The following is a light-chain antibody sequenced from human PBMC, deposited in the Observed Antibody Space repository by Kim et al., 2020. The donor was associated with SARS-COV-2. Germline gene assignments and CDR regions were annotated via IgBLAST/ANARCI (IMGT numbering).Light chain of an antibody. CDR2: DAA. CDR3: QQRNNWPPAVT. V-gene: IGKV3-11*01. Sequence: PGERAILSCRASQTIGISLGWYQHKLGQAPRLLIYDAANRAAGIPDRFSGGGSGTDFTLTISSLEPEDFAIYYCQQRNNWPPAVTFGGGTKL. CDR1: QTIGIS. J-gene: IGKJ4*01.